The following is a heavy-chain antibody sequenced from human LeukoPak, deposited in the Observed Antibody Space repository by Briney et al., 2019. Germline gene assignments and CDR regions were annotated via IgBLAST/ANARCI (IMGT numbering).Heavy chain of an antibody. D-gene: IGHD5-18*01. CDR1: GFTFSSYG. Sequence: GTLRLSCAASGFTFSSYGMNWVRQAPGKGLEWIGEIVYSGSTNYNTSLKSRVTISVDTSKNQFSLKLSSVTAADTAVYYCARSLRYSYPGYYYYMDVWGKGTTVTVSS. V-gene: IGHV4-34*12. CDR3: ARSLRYSYPGYYYYMDV. CDR2: IVYSGST. J-gene: IGHJ6*03.